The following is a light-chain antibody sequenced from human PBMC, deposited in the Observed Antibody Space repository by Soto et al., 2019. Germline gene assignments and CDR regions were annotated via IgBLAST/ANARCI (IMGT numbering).Light chain of an antibody. CDR1: QSVSSY. J-gene: IGKJ5*01. CDR2: DAS. CDR3: QQRSNWPPSIT. V-gene: IGKV3-11*01. Sequence: EIVLTQSPATLSLSPGERATLSCRASQSVSSYLAWYQQNPGQAPRLLIYDASNRATGIPARFSSGGSGTDFTLTISSLEPEDFAVYYCQQRSNWPPSITFGQGTRLEIK.